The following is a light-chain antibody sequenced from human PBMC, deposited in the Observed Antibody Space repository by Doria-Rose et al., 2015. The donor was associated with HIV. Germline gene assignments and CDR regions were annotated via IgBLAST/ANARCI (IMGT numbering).Light chain of an antibody. J-gene: IGLJ3*02. CDR3: GTWDVSLSAGV. CDR2: DDN. Sequence: SVVTQPPSVSAAPGQKVTISCSGSSSNIGSHYVSWYQQFPGMAPKVLIYDDNERPSGIPDRFSGSKSGTSATLDITGLRPGDEADYYCGTWDVSLSAGVFGGGTRLTVL. V-gene: IGLV1-51*01. CDR1: SSNIGSHY.